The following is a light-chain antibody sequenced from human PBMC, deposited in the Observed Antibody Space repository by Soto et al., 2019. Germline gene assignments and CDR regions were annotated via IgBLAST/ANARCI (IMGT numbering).Light chain of an antibody. Sequence: IVLTQSPATLSLSPWEGATLSCRASQSVSSSYLAWYQQKPGQAPRLLIYGASSRATGIPDRFSGSGSGTDFTLTISSLQPEDFATYYCQQSYSTLTFGQGTRLEIK. J-gene: IGKJ5*01. CDR2: GAS. V-gene: IGKV3D-20*02. CDR1: QSVSSSY. CDR3: QQSYSTLT.